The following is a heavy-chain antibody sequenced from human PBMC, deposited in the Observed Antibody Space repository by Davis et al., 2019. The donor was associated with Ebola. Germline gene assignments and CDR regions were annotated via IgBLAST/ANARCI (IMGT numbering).Heavy chain of an antibody. CDR3: AKEFWGWYFQH. D-gene: IGHD3-16*01. Sequence: GGSLRLSCTDSVITFSSYAMTWVRQAPGKGLEWVSAISGSGGSTYYADSVKGRFTISRDNSKKTLYLQMNSLRAEDTAVYYCAKEFWGWYFQHWGQGTLVTVSS. V-gene: IGHV3-23*01. J-gene: IGHJ1*01. CDR1: VITFSSYA. CDR2: ISGSGGST.